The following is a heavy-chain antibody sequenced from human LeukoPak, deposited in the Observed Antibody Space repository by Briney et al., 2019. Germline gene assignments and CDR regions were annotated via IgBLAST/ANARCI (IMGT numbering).Heavy chain of an antibody. D-gene: IGHD3-10*01. Sequence: SVKVSCKASGGTFSSYAISWVRQAPGQGLEWMGGIIPIFGTANYAQKFQGRVTITADESTSTAYMELSSLRSEDTAVYYCARDHGWFGELPPRYFDYWGQGALVTVSS. CDR2: IIPIFGTA. CDR3: ARDHGWFGELPPRYFDY. V-gene: IGHV1-69*01. J-gene: IGHJ4*02. CDR1: GGTFSSYA.